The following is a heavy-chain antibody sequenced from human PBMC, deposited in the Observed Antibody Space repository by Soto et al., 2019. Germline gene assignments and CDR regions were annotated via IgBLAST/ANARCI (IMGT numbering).Heavy chain of an antibody. D-gene: IGHD5-12*01. J-gene: IGHJ4*02. V-gene: IGHV4-31*03. CDR3: TRVAYGGYVRQNYYFDY. CDR2: IYYSGST. Sequence: QVQLQESGPGLVKPSQTLSLTCTVSGGSISSGGYYWGWIRQHPGKGLEWIGYIYYSGSTYYNPSLKSRVTISVDTSKNQFSLKLSSVTAADTAVYYCTRVAYGGYVRQNYYFDYWGQGTLVTVSS. CDR1: GGSISSGGYY.